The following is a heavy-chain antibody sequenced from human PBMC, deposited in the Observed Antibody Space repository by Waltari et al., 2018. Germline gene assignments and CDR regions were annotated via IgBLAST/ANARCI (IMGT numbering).Heavy chain of an antibody. J-gene: IGHJ3*02. CDR3: AKGLRGSESAFDI. V-gene: IGHV3-9*01. Sequence: EVQLVESGGGLVQPGRSLRLSCAASGFTFDDYAMHWVRQAPGKGLEWVSGSSWNSGSIGYADSVKGRFTISRDNAKNSLYLQMNSLRAEDTALYYCAKGLRGSESAFDIWGQGTMVTVSS. CDR2: SSWNSGSI. CDR1: GFTFDDYA.